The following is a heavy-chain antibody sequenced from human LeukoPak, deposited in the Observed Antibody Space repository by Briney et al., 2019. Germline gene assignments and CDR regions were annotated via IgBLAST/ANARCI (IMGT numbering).Heavy chain of an antibody. CDR3: ARERSSSGGHSWFDP. CDR2: IYYTGVT. Sequence: SETLSLTCTVSGGYIITSGHYWGWIRQPPGKGLEWLGSIYYTGVTSTNPFFRSRMSISVDTSKNQFSLNLTSVTAADAAVYYCARERSSSGGHSWFDPWGQGTLVTVSS. V-gene: IGHV4-39*07. D-gene: IGHD4-23*01. J-gene: IGHJ5*02. CDR1: GGYIITSGHY.